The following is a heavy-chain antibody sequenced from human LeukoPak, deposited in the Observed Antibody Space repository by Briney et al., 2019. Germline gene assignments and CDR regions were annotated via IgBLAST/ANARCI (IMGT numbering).Heavy chain of an antibody. V-gene: IGHV4-39*07. CDR2: INYSGST. J-gene: IGHJ6*02. CDR3: ARHLWRNYYYYGMDV. Sequence: SETLSLTCSVAGGSISSNTYYWGWIRQPPGKGLEWIGSINYSGSTYHNASLRSRVTISVDTPKNQFSLKLSSMTAADTAVYYCARHLWRNYYYYGMDVLGQGTTVTVSS. CDR1: GGSISSNTYY. D-gene: IGHD2-21*01.